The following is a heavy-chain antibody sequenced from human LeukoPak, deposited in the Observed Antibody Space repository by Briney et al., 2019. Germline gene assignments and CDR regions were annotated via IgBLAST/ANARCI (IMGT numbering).Heavy chain of an antibody. J-gene: IGHJ4*02. CDR1: GFTFSSYA. CDR2: INWNGGST. CDR3: ARMSGSYFDY. V-gene: IGHV3-20*04. D-gene: IGHD1-26*01. Sequence: GGSLRLSCAASGFTFSSYAMSWVRQAPGKGLEWVSGINWNGGSTGYADSVKGRFTISRDNAKNSLYLQMNSLRAEDTALYYCARMSGSYFDYWGQGTLVTVSS.